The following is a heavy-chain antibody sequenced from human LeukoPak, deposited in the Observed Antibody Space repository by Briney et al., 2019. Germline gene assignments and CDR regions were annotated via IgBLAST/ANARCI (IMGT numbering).Heavy chain of an antibody. Sequence: SETLSLTCAVYGGSFSGYYWSWIRQPPGKGLEWIGEIDHSGSTNYNPSLKSRVTISVDTSKNQFSLKLSSVTAADTAVYYCARGNRYSYGLYWGQGTLVTVSS. CDR3: ARGNRYSYGLY. CDR2: IDHSGST. CDR1: GGSFSGYY. J-gene: IGHJ4*02. D-gene: IGHD5-18*01. V-gene: IGHV4-34*01.